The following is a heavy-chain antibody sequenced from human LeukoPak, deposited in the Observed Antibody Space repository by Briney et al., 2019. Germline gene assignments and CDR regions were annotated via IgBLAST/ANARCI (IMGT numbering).Heavy chain of an antibody. CDR1: GGSISSGDYY. D-gene: IGHD3-16*01. CDR2: IYYSGST. V-gene: IGHV4-30-4*01. J-gene: IGHJ4*02. CDR3: ARTRSRGLRLRYYFDY. Sequence: SQTLSLTCTVSGGSISSGDYYWSWIRQPPGKGLEWIGYIYYSGSTYYNPSLKSRVTISVDTSKNQFSLKLSSVTAADTAVYYCARTRSRGLRLRYYFDYWGQGTLVTVSS.